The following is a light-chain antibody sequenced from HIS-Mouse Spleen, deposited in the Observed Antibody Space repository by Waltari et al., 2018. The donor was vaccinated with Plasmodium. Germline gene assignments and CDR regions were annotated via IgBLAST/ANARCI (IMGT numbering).Light chain of an antibody. Sequence: AIQMTQSQSPLSASVGDRATITCRASQGIRNDLGWYQQKPGKAPKLLISAASSLQSGVPSRFSGSGSGTDFTLTISSLQPEDFATYYCLQDYNYPYTFGQGTKLEIK. J-gene: IGKJ2*01. CDR1: QGIRND. V-gene: IGKV1-6*01. CDR2: AAS. CDR3: LQDYNYPYT.